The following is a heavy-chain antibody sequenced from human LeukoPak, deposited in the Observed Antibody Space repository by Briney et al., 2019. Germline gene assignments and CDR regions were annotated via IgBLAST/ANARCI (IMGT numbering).Heavy chain of an antibody. D-gene: IGHD5-18*01. CDR3: AREGGYSYGYDFDY. J-gene: IGHJ4*02. CDR1: GFTFSNYG. Sequence: GGSLRLSCAASGFTFSNYGMNWVRQAPGKGLEWVSGINSDGSSTSYADSVKGRFTISRDNAKNTLYLQMNSLRAEDTAVYYCAREGGYSYGYDFDYWGQGTLVTVSS. CDR2: INSDGSST. V-gene: IGHV3-74*01.